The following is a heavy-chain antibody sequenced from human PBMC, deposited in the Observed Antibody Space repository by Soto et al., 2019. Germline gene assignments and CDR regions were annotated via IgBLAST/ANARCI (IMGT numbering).Heavy chain of an antibody. Sequence: PGGSLRLSCAASGFTFRNHWMSWVRQAPGKGLEWVANIRQDGNENYYVDSVNGRFTTSRDNTKNLFYLQMNSLRAEDTAVYYSARDHIYGWTFDYWRRVSSVT. J-gene: IGHJ4*02. CDR3: ARDHIYGWTFDY. V-gene: IGHV3-7*01. CDR2: IRQDGNEN. CDR1: GFTFRNHW. D-gene: IGHD6-19*01.